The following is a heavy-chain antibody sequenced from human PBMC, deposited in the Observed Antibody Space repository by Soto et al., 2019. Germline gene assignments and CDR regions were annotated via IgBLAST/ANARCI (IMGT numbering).Heavy chain of an antibody. D-gene: IGHD1-7*01. CDR2: ISGSGGST. Sequence: GGSLRLSCAASGFTFSSYAMSWVRQAPGKGLEWVSAISGSGGSTYYADSLKGRFTISRDNSKNTLYLQMNSLRAEDTAVYDCAKDRNYPRDQFHYWGQGTLVTVSS. J-gene: IGHJ4*02. CDR3: AKDRNYPRDQFHY. V-gene: IGHV3-23*01. CDR1: GFTFSSYA.